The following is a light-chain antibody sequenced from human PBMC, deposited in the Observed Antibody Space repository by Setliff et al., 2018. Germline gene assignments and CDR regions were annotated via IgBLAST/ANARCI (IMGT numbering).Light chain of an antibody. J-gene: IGLJ2*01. Sequence: QSVLAQPASVSGSPGQSITISCSGTSNDVGSYDLVSWYQQHPGKAPKLIIYGVSDRPSGVSSRFSGSKSGNTASLTISGLQAEDEAYYYCLSYTSKTTHALFAGGTK. CDR1: SNDVGSYDL. V-gene: IGLV2-14*03. CDR2: GVS. CDR3: LSYTSKTTHAL.